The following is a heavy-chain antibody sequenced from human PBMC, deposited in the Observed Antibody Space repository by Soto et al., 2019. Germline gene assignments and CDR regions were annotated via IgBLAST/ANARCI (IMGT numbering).Heavy chain of an antibody. Sequence: QVHLQESGPGLVKPSETMSLTCTASGASIRNFYWNWVRQLPGKGLEWIGHIYNGERTNYNPSLKRRVTTSVDTSTNQFSLKLSSVTVADTAVYYCSQTTGWPGFDYWGQGTLVAVSS. V-gene: IGHV4-59*01. D-gene: IGHD6-19*01. CDR3: SQTTGWPGFDY. J-gene: IGHJ4*02. CDR1: GASIRNFY. CDR2: IYNGERT.